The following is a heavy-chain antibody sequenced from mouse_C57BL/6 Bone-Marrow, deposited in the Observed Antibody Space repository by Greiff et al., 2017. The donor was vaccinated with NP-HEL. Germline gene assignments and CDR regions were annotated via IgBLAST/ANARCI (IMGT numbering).Heavy chain of an antibody. CDR2: ISSGGSYT. CDR3: ERHYYSNYFDY. Sequence: DVMLVESGGDLVKPGGSLKLSCAASGFTFSSYGMSWVRQTPDKRLEWVATISSGGSYTYYPDSVKGRFTFSRDNAKNTLYLQMSSLKSEDTAMYYCERHYYSNYFDYWGQGTTLTVSS. J-gene: IGHJ2*01. CDR1: GFTFSSYG. D-gene: IGHD2-5*01. V-gene: IGHV5-6*02.